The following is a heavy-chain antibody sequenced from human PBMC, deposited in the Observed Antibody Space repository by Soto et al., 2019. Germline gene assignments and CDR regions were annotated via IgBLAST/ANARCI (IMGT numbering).Heavy chain of an antibody. CDR3: ARYCSGGSCYSSHFDY. V-gene: IGHV4-31*03. Sequence: QVQLQESGPGLVKPSQTLSLTCTVSGGSISSGGYYWSWIRQHPGKGLEWIGYIYYSGSSYYNPSLKSRVTISVDTSKNQFSLKLSSVTAAATAVYYCARYCSGGSCYSSHFDYWGQGTLVTVSS. CDR2: IYYSGSS. D-gene: IGHD2-15*01. CDR1: GGSISSGGYY. J-gene: IGHJ4*02.